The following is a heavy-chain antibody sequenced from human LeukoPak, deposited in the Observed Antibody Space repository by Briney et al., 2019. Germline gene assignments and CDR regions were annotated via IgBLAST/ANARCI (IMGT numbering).Heavy chain of an antibody. CDR1: GGTFSSYA. D-gene: IGHD2-15*01. CDR2: IIPIFGTA. V-gene: IGHV1-69*13. Sequence: ASVKVSCTASGGTFSSYAISWVRQAPGQGLEWVGGIIPIFGTANYAHKFQGRVTITADESTSTAYMELSSLRSEDTAVYYCARDKRYCSGGSCYLPYDLDYWGQGTLVTVSS. CDR3: ARDKRYCSGGSCYLPYDLDY. J-gene: IGHJ4*02.